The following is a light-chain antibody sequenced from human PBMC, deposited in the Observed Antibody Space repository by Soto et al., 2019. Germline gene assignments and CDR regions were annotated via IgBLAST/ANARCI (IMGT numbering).Light chain of an antibody. CDR3: QQYNNWPL. Sequence: DIQLTQSPSSLSASVGDRVTITCQASQDISNYLNWYQHTPGKAPKLLIYDASTLKKGVPSRFSGSGSGTDFTFTIASLQPEDIATYYCQQYNNWPLFGPGTKVDIK. J-gene: IGKJ3*01. CDR2: DAS. V-gene: IGKV1-33*01. CDR1: QDISNY.